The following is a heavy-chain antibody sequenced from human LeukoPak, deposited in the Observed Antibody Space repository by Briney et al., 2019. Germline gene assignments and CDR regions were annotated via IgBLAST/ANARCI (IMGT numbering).Heavy chain of an antibody. CDR3: PRDPGVPAAPLDY. V-gene: IGHV3-21*01. D-gene: IGHD2-2*01. CDR2: ISSSGTFI. J-gene: IGHJ4*02. Sequence: GGSLTLSCAASGFTLSPYSMNWVRQAPGKGLDGVSYISSSGTFIYYADSVKGRFTVSRDNAKNLLFLQMDSLRVEDTAVYYCPRDPGVPAAPLDYWGLGTLVTVS. CDR1: GFTLSPYS.